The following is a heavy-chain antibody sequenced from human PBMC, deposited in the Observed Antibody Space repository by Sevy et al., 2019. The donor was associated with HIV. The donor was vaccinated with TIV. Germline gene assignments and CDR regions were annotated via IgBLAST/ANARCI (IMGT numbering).Heavy chain of an antibody. V-gene: IGHV3-7*01. J-gene: IGHJ4*02. Sequence: GGSLRLSCAASGFTFSSYWMSWVRQAPGKGLESVANIKQDGSEKYYVDSVKGRFTISRDNAKNSLYLQMNSLRAEDTAVYYCARDIAAADDGGLDYWGQGTLVTVSS. CDR1: GFTFSSYW. D-gene: IGHD6-13*01. CDR2: IKQDGSEK. CDR3: ARDIAAADDGGLDY.